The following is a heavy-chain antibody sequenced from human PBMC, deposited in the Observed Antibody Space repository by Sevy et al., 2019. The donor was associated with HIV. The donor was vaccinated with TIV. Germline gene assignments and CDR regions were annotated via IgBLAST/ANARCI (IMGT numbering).Heavy chain of an antibody. CDR1: GGSISSYP. J-gene: IGHJ5*02. CDR2: ISYSGST. V-gene: IGHV4-59*01. CDR3: ARDCGTGWIDA. D-gene: IGHD1-1*01. Sequence: SESLSLTCTVSGGSISSYPWNCIRQPPGKRLEWIGFISYSGSTNYNPSLRSRVTISVDTSKKQFSLNLSSVTAADTAVYYCARDCGTGWIDAWGQGTSVTVSS.